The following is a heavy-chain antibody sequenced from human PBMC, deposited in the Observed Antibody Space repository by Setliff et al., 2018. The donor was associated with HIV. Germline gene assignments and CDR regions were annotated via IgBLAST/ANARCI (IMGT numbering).Heavy chain of an antibody. J-gene: IGHJ4*02. D-gene: IGHD6-6*01. CDR1: GYGFTRKI. V-gene: IGHV1-24*01. CDR3: VIGSAARPFDY. Sequence: ASVKVSCKASGYGFTRKIIHWVRQAPGKGLEWMGGLDPKDGKTMYAQKFQGRVTMTEDTSTDTAHMELRSLRSEDTAVYYCVIGSAARPFDYWGQGTLVTVSS. CDR2: LDPKDGKT.